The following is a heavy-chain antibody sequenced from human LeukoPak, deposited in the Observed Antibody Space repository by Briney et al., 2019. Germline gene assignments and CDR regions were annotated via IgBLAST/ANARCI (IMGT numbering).Heavy chain of an antibody. Sequence: ASVKVSCKASGGTFSSYAISWVRQAPGQGLEWMGGIIPIFGTANYAQKFQGRVTITADESTSTAYMELSSLRSEDTAVYYCARDRGYCSSTSCPPTEAVGYYYMDVWGKGTTVTVSS. D-gene: IGHD2-2*01. CDR2: IIPIFGTA. J-gene: IGHJ6*03. CDR3: ARDRGYCSSTSCPPTEAVGYYYMDV. CDR1: GGTFSSYA. V-gene: IGHV1-69*01.